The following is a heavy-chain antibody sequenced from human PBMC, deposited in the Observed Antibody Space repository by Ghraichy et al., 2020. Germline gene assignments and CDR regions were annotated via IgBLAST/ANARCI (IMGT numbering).Heavy chain of an antibody. CDR1: GFTFSSHW. Sequence: GESLNISCAASGFTFSSHWMTWVRQAPGKGLEWVANIKQDGSQRLYVDSVKGRFTVSRDNARNSLFLQMDSLRAEDTAIYYCARDAMFMLDAWGQGSLVTVFS. J-gene: IGHJ5*02. V-gene: IGHV3-7*01. CDR2: IKQDGSQR. D-gene: IGHD3-16*01. CDR3: ARDAMFMLDA.